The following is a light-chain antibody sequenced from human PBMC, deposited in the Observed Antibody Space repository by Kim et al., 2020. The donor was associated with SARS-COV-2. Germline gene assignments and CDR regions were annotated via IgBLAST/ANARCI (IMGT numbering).Light chain of an antibody. J-gene: IGLJ1*01. V-gene: IGLV3-1*01. CDR2: QDT. Sequence: SYELTQPPPVSVSPGQTASITCSGDKLGDKYSSWYQQKSGQSPVLVIYQDTKRPSGIPERFSGSNSGNTATLTISETQAMDEADYYCQAWDSSTSYVFGTGTKVTVL. CDR3: QAWDSSTSYV. CDR1: KLGDKY.